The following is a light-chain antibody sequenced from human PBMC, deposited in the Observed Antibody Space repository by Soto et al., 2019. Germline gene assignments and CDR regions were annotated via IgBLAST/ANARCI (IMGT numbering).Light chain of an antibody. CDR3: QSYDSSLSGYV. Sequence: QSVLTHPPSVSWAPGQRVTISCTGISSNIGAGYDVHWYQQLPGTAPKLLIYGNSNRPSGVPDRFSGSKSGTSASLAITGLKAEDEAYYYCQSYDSSLSGYVFGTGTKVTVL. V-gene: IGLV1-40*01. CDR2: GNS. J-gene: IGLJ1*01. CDR1: SSNIGAGYD.